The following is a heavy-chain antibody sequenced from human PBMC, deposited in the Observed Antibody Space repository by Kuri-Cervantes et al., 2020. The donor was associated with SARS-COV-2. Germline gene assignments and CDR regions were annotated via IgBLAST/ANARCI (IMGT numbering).Heavy chain of an antibody. CDR1: GFTFSSYG. J-gene: IGHJ4*02. D-gene: IGHD5-12*01. V-gene: IGHV3-64D*08. Sequence: GGSLRLSCAASGFTFSSYGMHWVRQAPGKGLEYVSAISSNGGSTYYADSVEGRFTISRDNSKNTLYLQMSSLRAEDTAVYYCVKEKGLPGVDYWGQGTLVTVSS. CDR3: VKEKGLPGVDY. CDR2: ISSNGGST.